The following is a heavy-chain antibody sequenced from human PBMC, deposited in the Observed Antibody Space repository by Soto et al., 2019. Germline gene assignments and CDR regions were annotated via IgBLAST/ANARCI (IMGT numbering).Heavy chain of an antibody. CDR3: AXGXXVXTNTRDAFDI. V-gene: IGHV1-69*02. D-gene: IGHD2-2*01. Sequence: QVQLVQSGAEVKKPGSSVKVSCKASGGTFSSYTISWVRQAPGXGXEWXGRIIPILGIANYAQKFQGRVTITADKSTSTAXXXXXSLXXEXXXVXXCAXGXXVXTNTRDAFDIWGQGTMVTVSS. CDR2: IIPILGIA. J-gene: IGHJ3*02. CDR1: GGTFSSYT.